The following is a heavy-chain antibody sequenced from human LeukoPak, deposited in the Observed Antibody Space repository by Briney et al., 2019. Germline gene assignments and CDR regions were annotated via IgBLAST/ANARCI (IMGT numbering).Heavy chain of an antibody. CDR3: ARDTGILYSFAP. V-gene: IGHV3-74*01. J-gene: IGHJ5*02. Sequence: GGSLRLSCAASGLTFSSYWMHWVRQAPGKGLEWVSGINSGGSSTSYADSVKGRFTISRDYAKNTLSRQMNSLRAQDTPVYYCARDTGILYSFAPCGQGTLVTAPS. CDR1: GLTFSSYW. D-gene: IGHD2-15*01. CDR2: INSGGSST.